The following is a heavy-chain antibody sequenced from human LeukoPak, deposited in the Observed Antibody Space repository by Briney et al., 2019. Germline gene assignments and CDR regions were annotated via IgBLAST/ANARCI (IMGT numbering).Heavy chain of an antibody. J-gene: IGHJ4*02. V-gene: IGHV3-53*01. D-gene: IGHD4-17*01. CDR3: AKDLGGARFGY. Sequence: PGGSLRLSCAASGFTVSTDYMSWVCQAPGKGLEWVSIIYSGGSTSYADSVKGRFTISRDISKNTLYLQMNSLRAEDTAVYYCAKDLGGARFGYWGQGTLVTVSS. CDR1: GFTVSTDY. CDR2: IYSGGST.